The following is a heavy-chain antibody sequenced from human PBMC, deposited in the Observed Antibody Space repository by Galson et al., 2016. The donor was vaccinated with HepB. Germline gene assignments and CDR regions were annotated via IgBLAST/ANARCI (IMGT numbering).Heavy chain of an antibody. CDR1: GFLFNYFA. V-gene: IGHV3-30*02. CDR2: IYSDGSTK. D-gene: IGHD2-15*01. J-gene: IGHJ4*02. CDR3: AKDPLLLGVVMSAATS. Sequence: SLRLSCATSGFLFNYFAMHWVRQAPGKGLEWVATIYSDGSTKYYADSVKGRFTISRDNSKNTLYLQMNSLRAEDTAVYYCAKDPLLLGVVMSAATSWGQGTLVTVSS.